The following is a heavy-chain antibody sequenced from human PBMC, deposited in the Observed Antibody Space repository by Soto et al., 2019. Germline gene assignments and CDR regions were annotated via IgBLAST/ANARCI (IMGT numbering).Heavy chain of an antibody. D-gene: IGHD5-12*01. J-gene: IGHJ6*02. CDR1: GFTFSSYA. CDR2: ISYDGSNK. Sequence: QVQLVESGGGVVQPGRSLRLSCAASGFTFSSYAMHWVRQAPGRGLEWVAVISYDGSNKYYADSVKGRFTISRDNSKNTLYLQMNSLSAEDTAVYYCARSGYDSGYYYGMDVWGQGTTVTVSS. CDR3: ARSGYDSGYYYGMDV. V-gene: IGHV3-30-3*01.